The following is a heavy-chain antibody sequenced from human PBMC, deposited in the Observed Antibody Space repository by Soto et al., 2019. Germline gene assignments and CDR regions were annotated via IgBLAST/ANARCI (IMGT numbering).Heavy chain of an antibody. Sequence: ASVKGSWKACGYTFTSYAMHWVRQAPGQRLEWMGWINAGNGNTKYSQKFQGRVTITRDTSASTAYMELSSLRSEDTAVYYCGIVVILEPTSYFHYSGQGPLGTVS. CDR3: GIVVILEPTSYFHY. J-gene: IGHJ4*02. CDR2: INAGNGNT. D-gene: IGHD1-1*01. V-gene: IGHV1-3*01. CDR1: GYTFTSYA.